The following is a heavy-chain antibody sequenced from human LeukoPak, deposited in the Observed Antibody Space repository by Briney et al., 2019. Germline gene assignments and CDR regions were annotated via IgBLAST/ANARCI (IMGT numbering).Heavy chain of an antibody. CDR2: IYYSGST. Sequence: SEILSLTCTVSGGSISSSSYYWGWIRQPPGKGLEWIGSIYYSGSTYYNPSLKSRVTISVDTSKNQFSLKLSSVTAADTAVYYCARAIAAAGMDYWGQGTLVTVSS. V-gene: IGHV4-39*07. CDR3: ARAIAAAGMDY. J-gene: IGHJ4*02. CDR1: GGSISSSSYY. D-gene: IGHD6-13*01.